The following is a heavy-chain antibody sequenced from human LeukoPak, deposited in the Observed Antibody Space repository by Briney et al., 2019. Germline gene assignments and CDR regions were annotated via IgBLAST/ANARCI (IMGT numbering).Heavy chain of an antibody. J-gene: IGHJ4*02. Sequence: PGGSLRLSCAASGFTFSSYGMHWVRQAPGKGLEWVAVISYDGSNKYYADSVKGRFTISRDNSKNTLYLQMNSLRAEDTAVYYCATDSGIAAAGGDYWGQGTLVTVSS. V-gene: IGHV3-30*03. CDR3: ATDSGIAAAGGDY. CDR2: ISYDGSNK. CDR1: GFTFSSYG. D-gene: IGHD6-13*01.